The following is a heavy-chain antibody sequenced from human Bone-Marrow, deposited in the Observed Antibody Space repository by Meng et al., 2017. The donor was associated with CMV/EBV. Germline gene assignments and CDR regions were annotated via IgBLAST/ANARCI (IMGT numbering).Heavy chain of an antibody. Sequence: SETLSLTCTVSGGSISSTNYYWAWIRQSPGKGLEWIGSIFYSGSTYYNPSLKSRVTISVDTSKNQFSLNLSSVTAADTAVYYCAREYGYNRFHDPFDIWGQGTMVTVSS. CDR1: GGSISSTNYY. V-gene: IGHV4-39*02. D-gene: IGHD5-24*01. J-gene: IGHJ3*02. CDR2: IFYSGST. CDR3: AREYGYNRFHDPFDI.